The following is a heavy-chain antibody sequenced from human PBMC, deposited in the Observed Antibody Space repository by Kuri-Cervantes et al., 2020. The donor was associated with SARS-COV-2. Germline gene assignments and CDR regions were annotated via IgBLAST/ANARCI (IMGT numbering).Heavy chain of an antibody. Sequence: SETLSLTCSVSGFAVQYYIWTWIRQTPGKGLEWIGFISNSGTTIYNPSLRSRMSISVDTYTNHLSLNVRSVTAEVAATYYCAGVSASRFPQGRKTYSAGYFDSWGQGTLVTVSS. D-gene: IGHD5-18*01. CDR3: AGVSASRFPQGRKTYSAGYFDS. CDR2: ISNSGTT. CDR1: GFAVQYYI. J-gene: IGHJ4*02. V-gene: IGHV4-59*02.